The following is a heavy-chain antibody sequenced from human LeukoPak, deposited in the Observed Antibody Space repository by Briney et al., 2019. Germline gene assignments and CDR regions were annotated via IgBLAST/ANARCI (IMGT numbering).Heavy chain of an antibody. Sequence: ASVKVSCKASGYTFTSYGISWVRQAPGQGLEWMGWINPNSGGTNYAQKFQGRVTMTRDTSISTAYMELSRLRSDDTAVYYCARRTVATIQSWVQPDYYYYYMDVWGKGTTVTVSS. V-gene: IGHV1-2*02. D-gene: IGHD5-12*01. CDR1: GYTFTSYG. CDR2: INPNSGGT. CDR3: ARRTVATIQSWVQPDYYYYYMDV. J-gene: IGHJ6*03.